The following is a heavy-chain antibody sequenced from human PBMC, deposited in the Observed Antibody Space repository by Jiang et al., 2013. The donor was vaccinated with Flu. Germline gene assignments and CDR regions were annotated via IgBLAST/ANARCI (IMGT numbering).Heavy chain of an antibody. V-gene: IGHV1-69*04. CDR2: IIPILGIA. J-gene: IGHJ4*02. Sequence: GAEVKKPGSSVRVSCKASGGTFSSYAISWVRQAPGQGLEWMGRIIPILGIANYAQKFQGRVTITADKSTSTAYMELSSLRSEDTAVYYCARMPRGLEAPLWDYWGQGTLVTVSS. CDR3: ARMPRGLEAPLWDY. CDR1: GGTFSSYA. D-gene: IGHD2-2*01.